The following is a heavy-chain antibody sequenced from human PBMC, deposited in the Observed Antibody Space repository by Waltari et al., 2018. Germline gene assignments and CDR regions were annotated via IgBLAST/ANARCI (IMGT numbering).Heavy chain of an antibody. V-gene: IGHV4-34*01. D-gene: IGHD3-16*02. CDR3: ARGRNNYDYVWGSYRYSPFDY. CDR1: GGSFSGYY. CDR2: IHHSGST. Sequence: QVQLQQWGAGLLKPSETLSLTCAVYGGSFSGYYWSWIRPPPGKGLEWIGEIHHSGSTNYNPSLKSRVTISVDTSKNQFSLKLSSVTAADTAVYYCARGRNNYDYVWGSYRYSPFDYWGQGTLVTVSS. J-gene: IGHJ4*02.